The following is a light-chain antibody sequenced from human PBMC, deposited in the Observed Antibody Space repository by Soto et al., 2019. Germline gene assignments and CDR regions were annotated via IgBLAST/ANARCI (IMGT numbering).Light chain of an antibody. V-gene: IGLV1-44*01. CDR3: EAWDETLDGLYV. CDR1: SSNVAINP. J-gene: IGLJ1*01. Sequence: QSALTQPPSVSGAPGQRVTISCSGSSSNVAINPVNAYQHLPGAAPRLLIYETDRRSSGVPDRFSASKPGTSASLAISGLTSEDEADYYCEAWDETLDGLYVFGTGTKVTVL. CDR2: ETD.